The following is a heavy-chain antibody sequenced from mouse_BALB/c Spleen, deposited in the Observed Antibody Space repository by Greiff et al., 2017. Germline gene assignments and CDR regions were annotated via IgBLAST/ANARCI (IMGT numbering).Heavy chain of an antibody. CDR1: GFNIKDYY. V-gene: IGHV14-4*02. CDR2: IDPENGDT. CDR3: ANDGKGGFAY. J-gene: IGHJ3*01. Sequence: VQLQQSGAELVRSGASVKLSCTASGFNIKDYYMHWVKQRPEQGLEWIGWIDPENGDTEYAPKFQGKATMTADTSSNTAYLQLSSLTSEDTAVYYCANDGKGGFAYWGQGTLVTVSA.